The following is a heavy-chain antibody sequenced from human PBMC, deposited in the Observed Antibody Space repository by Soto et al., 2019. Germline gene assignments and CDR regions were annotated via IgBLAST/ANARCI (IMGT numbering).Heavy chain of an antibody. Sequence: PGGSLRLSCAASGFPFIGYGVHCVRQAPGKGLEWVAVIWYDGSNKYYADSVKGRFTISRDNSKNTLYLQMNSLRAEDTAVYYCARDLGELYLDYWGQGTLVTVSS. CDR3: ARDLGELYLDY. J-gene: IGHJ4*02. CDR2: IWYDGSNK. V-gene: IGHV3-33*01. D-gene: IGHD3-10*01. CDR1: GFPFIGYG.